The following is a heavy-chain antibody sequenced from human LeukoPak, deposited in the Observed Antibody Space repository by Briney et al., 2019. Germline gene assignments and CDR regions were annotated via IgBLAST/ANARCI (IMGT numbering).Heavy chain of an antibody. D-gene: IGHD5-12*01. CDR2: INPNSGGT. V-gene: IGHV1-2*02. CDR1: GYTFTGYY. Sequence: ASVKVSCEASGYTFTGYYMHWVRQAPGQGLEWMGWINPNSGGTNYAQKFQGRVTMTRDTSISTAYMELSRLRSDDTAVYYCARELGGYSGYDYGYWGQGTLVTVSS. CDR3: ARELGGYSGYDYGY. J-gene: IGHJ4*02.